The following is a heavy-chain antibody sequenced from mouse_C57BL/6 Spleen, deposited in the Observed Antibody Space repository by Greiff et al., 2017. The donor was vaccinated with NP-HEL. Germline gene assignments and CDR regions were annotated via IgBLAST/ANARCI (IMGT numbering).Heavy chain of an antibody. CDR3: TRGGTGFAY. J-gene: IGHJ3*01. V-gene: IGHV1-15*01. CDR1: GYTFTDYE. D-gene: IGHD3-3*01. CDR2: IDPETGGT. Sequence: VKLKQSGAELVRPGASVTLSCKASGYTFTDYEMHWVKQTPVHGLEWIGAIDPETGGTAYNQKFKGKAILTADKSSSTAYMELRSLTSEDSAVYYCTRGGTGFAYWGQGTLVTVSA.